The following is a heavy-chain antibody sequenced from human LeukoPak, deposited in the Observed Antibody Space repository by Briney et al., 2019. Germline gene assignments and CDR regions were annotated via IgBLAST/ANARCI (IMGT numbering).Heavy chain of an antibody. Sequence: GGSLRLSCAASGSTFSNAWMSWVRQAPGKGLEWVGRIKSKSDGGTTEYTTPVEGRFSISRDDSKNTVYLQMNNLRPEDTAVYYCAREIFGSGSYPDFWGQGTLVTVSS. CDR3: AREIFGSGSYPDF. CDR1: GSTFSNAW. CDR2: IKSKSDGGTT. J-gene: IGHJ4*02. D-gene: IGHD3-10*01. V-gene: IGHV3-15*01.